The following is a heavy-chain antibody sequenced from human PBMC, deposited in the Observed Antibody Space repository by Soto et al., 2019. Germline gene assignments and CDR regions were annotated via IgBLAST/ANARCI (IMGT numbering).Heavy chain of an antibody. D-gene: IGHD2-15*01. J-gene: IGHJ6*04. Sequence: EVQLVESGGDLVQPGGSXXXXXXXXXXXXXXXXXXXXRQAPGKGLEWVSLIQSGGSTYYAGSVKGRFTISRDFSENTLFLQMNSLRVEDTAVYYCTRDDVHCNGVRCYGVPMDVWGKGTTVTVSA. CDR2: IQSGGST. CDR3: TRDDVHCNGVRCYGVPMDV. CDR1: XXXXXXXX. V-gene: IGHV3-66*01.